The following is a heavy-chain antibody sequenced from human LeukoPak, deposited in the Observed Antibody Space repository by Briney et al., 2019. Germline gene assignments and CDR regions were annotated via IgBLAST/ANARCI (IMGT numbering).Heavy chain of an antibody. V-gene: IGHV4-39*01. D-gene: IGHD4-23*01. CDR2: IYYNGNT. CDR1: GGSISSSDYY. Sequence: SETLSLTCTVSGGSISSSDYYWGWIRQPPGERLEWLGTIYYNGNTYYNPSLQSRVIISVDTSKNQFSLKLTSVTAPDTAVYYCARTVGTHRFDYWGQGILVTVSS. J-gene: IGHJ4*02. CDR3: ARTVGTHRFDY.